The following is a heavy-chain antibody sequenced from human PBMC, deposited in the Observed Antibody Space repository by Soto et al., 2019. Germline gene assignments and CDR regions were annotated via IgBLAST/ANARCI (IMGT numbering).Heavy chain of an antibody. CDR2: IYYSGTT. J-gene: IGHJ4*02. Sequence: PSETLSLTCTFSGGSISSSSYYWGWIRQPTGKALEWIGSIYYSGTTSFNPSLKSRVTMSVDTSKNQFSLKVRSVTAADTAVYYCARFRRGSHLDFWGQGTLVTVSS. CDR1: GGSISSSSYY. D-gene: IGHD3-10*01. V-gene: IGHV4-39*01. CDR3: ARFRRGSHLDF.